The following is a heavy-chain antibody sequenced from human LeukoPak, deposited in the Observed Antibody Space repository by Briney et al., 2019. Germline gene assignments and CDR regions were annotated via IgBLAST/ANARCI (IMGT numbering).Heavy chain of an antibody. CDR2: IRYDGSNK. CDR1: GFTFSSYG. CDR3: AKDPDIVVMEYYFDY. J-gene: IGHJ4*02. Sequence: PGGSLRLSCAASGFTFSSYGMHWVRQAPGKGLEWVAFIRYDGSNKYYADSVKGRFTISRDNSKNTLYLQMNSLRAEDTVVYYCAKDPDIVVMEYYFDYWGQGTLVTVSS. D-gene: IGHD2-8*01. V-gene: IGHV3-30*02.